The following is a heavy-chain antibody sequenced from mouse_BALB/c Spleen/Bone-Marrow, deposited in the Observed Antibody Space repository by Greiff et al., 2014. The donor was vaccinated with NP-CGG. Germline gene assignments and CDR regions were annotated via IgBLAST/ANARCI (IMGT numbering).Heavy chain of an antibody. V-gene: IGHV2-9*02. CDR3: ARVYLWYFDV. CDR2: IWAGGST. CDR1: GFSLISYG. D-gene: IGHD2-3*01. Sequence: VHLVESGPGLVAPSQSLSITCTVSGFSLISYGVHWVRQPPGKGLEWLGVIWAGGSTNYNSALMSRLSISKDNSKSQVFLKMNSLQTDDTAIYYCARVYLWYFDVWGAGTTVTVSS. J-gene: IGHJ1*01.